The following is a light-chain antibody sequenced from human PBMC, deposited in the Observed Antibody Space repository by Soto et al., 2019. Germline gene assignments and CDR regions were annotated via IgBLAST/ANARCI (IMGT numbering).Light chain of an antibody. Sequence: DIVMTQSPDSLAASLGERATINCKSSQSGLYNSNNKNYLAWYQQRPGQPPKMLIYWASIRIFGVPDRFSGSGAGTDFTLTISSLQAEDVAVYYCQQYYKTPVTFGPGTKVDIK. CDR3: QQYYKTPVT. V-gene: IGKV4-1*01. J-gene: IGKJ3*01. CDR2: WAS. CDR1: QSGLYNSNNKNY.